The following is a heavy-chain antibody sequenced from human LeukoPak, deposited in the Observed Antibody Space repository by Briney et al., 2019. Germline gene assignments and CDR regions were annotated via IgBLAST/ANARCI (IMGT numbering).Heavy chain of an antibody. D-gene: IGHD1-26*01. CDR3: ASPPSRWGAFDI. J-gene: IGHJ3*02. CDR2: INHSGST. CDR1: GGSFSGYY. Sequence: SETLSLTCAVYGGSFSGYYWSWIRQPPGKGLEWIGEINHSGSTNYNPSLKSRVTISVDTSKNQFSLKLSSVTAADTAVYYCASPPSRWGAFDIWGQGTMVTVSS. V-gene: IGHV4-34*01.